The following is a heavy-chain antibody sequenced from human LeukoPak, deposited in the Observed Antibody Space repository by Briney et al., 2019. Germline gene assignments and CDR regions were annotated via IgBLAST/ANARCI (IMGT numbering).Heavy chain of an antibody. J-gene: IGHJ3*02. V-gene: IGHV3-20*04. Sequence: GGSLRLSCAASGFTFDDFGMSWVRQAPGKGLEWVSGINWNGGSTGYADSVKGRFTISRDNAKNSLYLQMNSLRAEDTALYYCARLGVGATRDAFDIWGQGTMVTVSS. CDR1: GFTFDDFG. D-gene: IGHD1-26*01. CDR3: ARLGVGATRDAFDI. CDR2: INWNGGST.